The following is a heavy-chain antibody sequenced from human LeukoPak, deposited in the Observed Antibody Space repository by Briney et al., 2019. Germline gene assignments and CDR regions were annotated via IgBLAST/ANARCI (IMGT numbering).Heavy chain of an antibody. J-gene: IGHJ4*02. CDR3: ARGGWYVDY. V-gene: IGHV4-59*11. CDR2: VYYSGST. CDR1: GDSISNRY. Sequence: SETLSLTCTVSGDSISNRYWSWIRQPPGKGLEWIGYVYYSGSTNYNPSLKSRVTISVDTSKNQFSLKLSSVTAADTAVYYCARGGWYVDYWGQGTLVTVSS. D-gene: IGHD6-19*01.